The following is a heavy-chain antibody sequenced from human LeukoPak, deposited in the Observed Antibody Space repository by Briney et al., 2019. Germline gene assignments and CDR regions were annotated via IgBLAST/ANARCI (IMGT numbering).Heavy chain of an antibody. J-gene: IGHJ4*02. V-gene: IGHV3-74*01. CDR3: ATGGRYYLDN. Sequence: GGSLRLSCAASGFTFGTYLMHWVRQVPGKGLVWVSRMNSDGRTTNYADSVKGRFTISRDNARSTLYLQMNSLRVDDTAVYYCATGGRYYLDNWGQGTLVTVSS. CDR2: MNSDGRTT. CDR1: GFTFGTYL.